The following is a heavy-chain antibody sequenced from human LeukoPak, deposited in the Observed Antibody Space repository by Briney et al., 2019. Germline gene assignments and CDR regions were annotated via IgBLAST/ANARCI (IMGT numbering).Heavy chain of an antibody. CDR1: GYTFTSYG. CDR2: ISAYNGNT. D-gene: IGHD5-18*01. V-gene: IGHV1-18*01. CDR3: ARDTVDTAMAVSYMDV. Sequence: ASVKVSCKASGYTFTSYGISWVRQAPGQGLEWMGWISAYNGNTNYAQKLQGRVTMTTDTSTSTAYMELRSLRSEETAVYYCARDTVDTAMAVSYMDVWGKGTTVTISS. J-gene: IGHJ6*03.